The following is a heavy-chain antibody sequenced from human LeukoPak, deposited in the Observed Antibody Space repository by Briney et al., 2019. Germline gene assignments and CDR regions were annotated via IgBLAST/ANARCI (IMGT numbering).Heavy chain of an antibody. CDR3: ARRLRPYYFDY. V-gene: IGHV1-18*04. Sequence: GASVKVSCKASGYTFTGYYMHWVRQAPGQGLEWMGWISAYNGNTNYAQKLQGRVTMTTDTSTSTAYMELRSLRSDDTAVYYCARRLRPYYFDYWGQGTLVTVSS. CDR1: GYTFTGYY. J-gene: IGHJ4*02. D-gene: IGHD4-17*01. CDR2: ISAYNGNT.